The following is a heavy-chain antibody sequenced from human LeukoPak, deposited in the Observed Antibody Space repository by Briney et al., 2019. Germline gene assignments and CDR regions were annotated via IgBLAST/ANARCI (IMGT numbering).Heavy chain of an antibody. V-gene: IGHV3-74*01. Sequence: PGGSLRLSCAASGFTFSSYWMHWVRQAPGKGLVWVPRISTDGNNTNYADSVKGRFTISRDNAKNTLYLQMNSLRAGDTAVYYCSVYYYGSGSFDYWGQGTLVTVSS. D-gene: IGHD3-10*01. CDR2: ISTDGNNT. CDR3: SVYYYGSGSFDY. J-gene: IGHJ4*02. CDR1: GFTFSSYW.